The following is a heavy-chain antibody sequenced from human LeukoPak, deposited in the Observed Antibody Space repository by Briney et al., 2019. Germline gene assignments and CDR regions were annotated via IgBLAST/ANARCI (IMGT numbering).Heavy chain of an antibody. D-gene: IGHD6-19*01. J-gene: IGHJ4*02. CDR3: AILYGSGWYDEAPTPFDH. Sequence: GGSLRLSCAASGFTFSSYVLSWVRRAPGKGLEWVSTLNGDGGGPFYADSVKGRFTISRDTSKHTLYLQMNNLRAEDTAIYYCAILYGSGWYDEAPTPFDHWGRGTLVTVSS. CDR2: LNGDGGGP. CDR1: GFTFSSYV. V-gene: IGHV3-23*01.